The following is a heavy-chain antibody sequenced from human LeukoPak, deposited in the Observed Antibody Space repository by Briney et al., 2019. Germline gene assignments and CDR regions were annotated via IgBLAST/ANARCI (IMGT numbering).Heavy chain of an antibody. J-gene: IGHJ4*02. D-gene: IGHD3-10*01. CDR1: GFTFSSYA. CDR2: ISYDGSNK. V-gene: IGHV3-30-3*01. CDR3: ARGGYGSGSYYLNCDIDY. Sequence: GGSLRLSCAASGFTFSSYAIHWVRQAPGKGLEWVAVISYDGSNKYYADSVKGRFTISRDNSKNTLYLQMNSLRAEDTAVYYCARGGYGSGSYYLNCDIDYWGQGTLVTVSS.